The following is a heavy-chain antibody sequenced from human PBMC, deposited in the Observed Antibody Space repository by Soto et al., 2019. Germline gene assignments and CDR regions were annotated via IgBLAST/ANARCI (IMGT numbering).Heavy chain of an antibody. J-gene: IGHJ4*02. V-gene: IGHV3-48*03. D-gene: IGHD2-21*01. Sequence: EVQLLESGGGLVQPGGSLRLSCAASGFTFSSSEMNWVRQAPGKGLEWVSYITSSGSTIYYADSVKGRFTISRDNAKNSLYLQMNSLRAEDTAVYYCARGNSPVDIYWGQGTLVTVSS. CDR2: ITSSGSTI. CDR1: GFTFSSSE. CDR3: ARGNSPVDIY.